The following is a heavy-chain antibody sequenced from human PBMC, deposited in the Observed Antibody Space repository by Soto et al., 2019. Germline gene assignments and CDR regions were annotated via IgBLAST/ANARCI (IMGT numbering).Heavy chain of an antibody. V-gene: IGHV4-34*01. Sequence: QVHLQQWGAGLLKPSETLSLTCGVYGGSFGTSYWAWIRQSPEKGLEWIGEINHNGDSNYNPSLRMRVTISLDMSESQFSLKLTPVAAADTAVYYCARVTRFPDAFDIWGQGTPVIVSS. CDR1: GGSFGTSY. CDR3: ARVTRFPDAFDI. CDR2: INHNGDS. J-gene: IGHJ3*02.